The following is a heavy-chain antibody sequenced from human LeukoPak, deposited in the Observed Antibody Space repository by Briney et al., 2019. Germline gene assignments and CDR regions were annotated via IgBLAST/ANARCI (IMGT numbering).Heavy chain of an antibody. D-gene: IGHD3-22*01. J-gene: IGHJ5*02. CDR1: GGSISSGDYY. CDR2: MYYSGST. V-gene: IGHV4-30-4*01. CDR3: ARPYYYDSRIDP. Sequence: SQTLSLTCTVSGGSISSGDYYWSWIRQPPGKGLEWIAYMYYSGSTYYNPSLKSRVTMSADTSKNQFSLNLSSVTAADTAVYYCARPYYYDSRIDPWGQGTLVTVSS.